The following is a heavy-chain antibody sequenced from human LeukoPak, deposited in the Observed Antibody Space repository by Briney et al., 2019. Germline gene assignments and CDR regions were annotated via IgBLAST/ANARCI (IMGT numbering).Heavy chain of an antibody. CDR3: AKDWSVEAPNHFFDY. D-gene: IGHD5-24*01. CDR2: ISYDGSNK. V-gene: IGHV3-30*18. Sequence: PGGSLRLSCAASGFTFSSYGMHWVRQAPGKGLEWVAVISYDGSNKYYADSVKGRFTISRDNSKNTLYLQMNSLRAEDTAVYYCAKDWSVEAPNHFFDYWGQGTLVTVSS. CDR1: GFTFSSYG. J-gene: IGHJ4*02.